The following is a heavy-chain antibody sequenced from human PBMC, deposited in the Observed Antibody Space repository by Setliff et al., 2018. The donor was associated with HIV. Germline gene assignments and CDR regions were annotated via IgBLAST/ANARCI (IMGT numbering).Heavy chain of an antibody. D-gene: IGHD1-26*01. CDR2: ISAYSGDT. CDR3: ARDYRGELHF. CDR1: GYIFTSYG. V-gene: IGHV1-18*01. J-gene: IGHJ4*02. Sequence: ASVKVSCKASGYIFTSYGISWLRQAPGQGLERMGWISAYSGDTDYAQEVLGRITMTTDTSTKTVYMELRGLRSADTAVYFCARDYRGELHFWGQGTLVTVSS.